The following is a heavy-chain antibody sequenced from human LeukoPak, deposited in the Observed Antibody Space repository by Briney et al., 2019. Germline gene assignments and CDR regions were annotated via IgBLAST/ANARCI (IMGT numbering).Heavy chain of an antibody. CDR2: ISGSGGST. CDR1: GFTFSSYA. J-gene: IGHJ4*02. V-gene: IGHV3-23*01. D-gene: IGHD6-19*01. Sequence: GGSLRLSCAASGFTFSSYAMSWVRRAPGKGLEWVSAISGSGGSTYYADSVKGRFTISRDNSKNTLYLKMNSLRAEDTAVYYWTGTGLAGAPYWGQGTLVTVSS. CDR3: TGTGLAGAPY.